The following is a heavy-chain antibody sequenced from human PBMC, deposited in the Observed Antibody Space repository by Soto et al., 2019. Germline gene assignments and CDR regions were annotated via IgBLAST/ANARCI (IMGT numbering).Heavy chain of an antibody. Sequence: PGGSLRLSCAASGFTFSSYAMSWVRQAPGKGLEWVSAISGSGGSTYYADSVKGRFTISRDNSKNTLYLQMNSLRAEDTAVYYCAKDRYYDSSASKDYFDYWGQGTLVTVSS. CDR3: AKDRYYDSSASKDYFDY. V-gene: IGHV3-23*01. CDR2: ISGSGGST. D-gene: IGHD3-22*01. CDR1: GFTFSSYA. J-gene: IGHJ4*02.